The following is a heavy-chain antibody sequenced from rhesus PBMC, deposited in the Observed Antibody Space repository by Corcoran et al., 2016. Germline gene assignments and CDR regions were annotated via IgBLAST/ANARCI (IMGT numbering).Heavy chain of an antibody. Sequence: QLQLQESGPGLVKPSETLSVTCAVSGGSISSSYWSWIRQAQGKGLEWIGYIYGSGSSTNYNPSLKSRVTLSLDTSTNQLYRKLSSVTTADTAVYYCARDGTYSSWSLDYWGQGVLVTVSS. J-gene: IGHJ4*01. CDR1: GGSISSSY. CDR3: ARDGTYSSWSLDY. CDR2: IYGSGSST. D-gene: IGHD6-13*01. V-gene: IGHV4-169*02.